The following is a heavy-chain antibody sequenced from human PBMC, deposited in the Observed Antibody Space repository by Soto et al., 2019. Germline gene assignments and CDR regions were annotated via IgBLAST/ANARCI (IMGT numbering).Heavy chain of an antibody. CDR3: ARAQEGDMVYYYYGMDV. D-gene: IGHD2-15*01. CDR1: GYSFTSYW. CDR2: IYPGDSDT. V-gene: IGHV5-51*01. Sequence: PGESLKISCKGSGYSFTSYWIGWVRQMPGKGLEWMGIIYPGDSDTRYSPSFQGQVTISADKSISTAYLQWSSLKASDTAMYYCARAQEGDMVYYYYGMDVWGQRTTVTVSS. J-gene: IGHJ6*02.